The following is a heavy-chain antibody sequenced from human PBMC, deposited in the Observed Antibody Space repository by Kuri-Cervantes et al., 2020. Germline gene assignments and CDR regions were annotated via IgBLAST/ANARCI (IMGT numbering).Heavy chain of an antibody. Sequence: GESLKISCAASGFTFSNAWMSWVRQAPGKGLEWVGRIKSKTDGGTTDYAAPVKGRFTISRDNSKNTLYLQMNSLRAEDTAVYYCAKPQAQYSSGWYYGFDYWGQGTLVTVSS. V-gene: IGHV3-15*01. J-gene: IGHJ4*02. CDR3: AKPQAQYSSGWYYGFDY. CDR2: IKSKTDGGTT. D-gene: IGHD6-19*01. CDR1: GFTFSNAW.